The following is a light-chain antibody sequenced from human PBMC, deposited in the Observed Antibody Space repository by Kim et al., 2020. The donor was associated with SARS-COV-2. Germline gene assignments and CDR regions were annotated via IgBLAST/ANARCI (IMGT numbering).Light chain of an antibody. Sequence: APRQTARVTCGGNGIGNKDVHWCQQKPGQAPILVIYYDNARPSGIPERFSGSNSGNTATLTISRVEAGDEADYYCQVWDSSSEHVVFGGGTQLTVL. V-gene: IGLV3-21*04. CDR2: YDN. CDR1: GIGNKD. CDR3: QVWDSSSEHVV. J-gene: IGLJ2*01.